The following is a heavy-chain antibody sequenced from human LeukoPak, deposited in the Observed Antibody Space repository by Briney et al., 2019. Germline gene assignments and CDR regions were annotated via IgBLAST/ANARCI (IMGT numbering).Heavy chain of an antibody. CDR1: GGTFSSYA. CDR3: ARAPPITGTTNYYYYMDV. D-gene: IGHD1-7*01. CDR2: IIPIFGTA. V-gene: IGHV1-69*05. J-gene: IGHJ6*03. Sequence: SVKVSYKASGGTFSSYAISWVRQAPGQGLEWMGGIIPIFGTANYAQKFQGRVTITTDESTSTDYMELSSLRSEDTAVYYCARAPPITGTTNYYYYMDVWGKGTTVTVSS.